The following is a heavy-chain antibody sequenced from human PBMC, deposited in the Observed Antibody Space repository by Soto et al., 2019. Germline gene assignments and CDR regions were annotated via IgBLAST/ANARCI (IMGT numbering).Heavy chain of an antibody. V-gene: IGHV3-21*01. CDR3: ATTGPY. CDR1: GFPFSSYS. J-gene: IGHJ4*02. Sequence: GGSLRLSCAASGFPFSSYSMNWVRQAPGKGLEWVSSISSSSSYIYYADSVKGRFTISRDNSKNTVSLQMNSLRDEDSAAYYCATTGPYWGQGTLVTVSS. CDR2: ISSSSSYI.